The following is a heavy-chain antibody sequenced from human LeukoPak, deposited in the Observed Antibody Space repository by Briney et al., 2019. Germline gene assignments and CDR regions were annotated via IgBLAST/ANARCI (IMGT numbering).Heavy chain of an antibody. D-gene: IGHD1-7*01. CDR1: GFTFSDYA. J-gene: IGHJ4*02. V-gene: IGHV3-11*01. Sequence: GGSLRLSCAASGFTFSDYAMSWIRQAPGQGLEWVSYISRSGDTIDYADSVKGRFSISRDNAKNSLYLQMNSLRAEDTAVYYCAGFHWNSGVVYWGQGTLVTVSS. CDR3: AGFHWNSGVVY. CDR2: ISRSGDTI.